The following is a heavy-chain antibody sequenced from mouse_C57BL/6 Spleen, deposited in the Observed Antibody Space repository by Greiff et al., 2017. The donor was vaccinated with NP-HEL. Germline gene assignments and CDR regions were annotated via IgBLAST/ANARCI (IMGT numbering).Heavy chain of an antibody. CDR2: IDPETGGT. V-gene: IGHV1-15*01. CDR3: TRGMAMDY. CDR1: GYTFTDYE. J-gene: IGHJ4*01. Sequence: QVQLQQSGAELVRPGASVTLSCKASGYTFTDYEMHWVKQTPVHGLEWIGSIDPETGGTAYNQKFKGKAILTADKSSSTAYIELRSLTSEDSAVYYCTRGMAMDYWGQGTSVTVSS.